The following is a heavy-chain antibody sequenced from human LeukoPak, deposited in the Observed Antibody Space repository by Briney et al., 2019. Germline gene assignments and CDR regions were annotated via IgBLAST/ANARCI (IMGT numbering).Heavy chain of an antibody. CDR1: GGSISSGSYY. D-gene: IGHD2-2*01. CDR3: ARGRGYCSSTSCARHLDY. J-gene: IGHJ4*02. Sequence: SETLSLTCTVSGGSISSGSYYWSWIRQPAGKGLEWIGRIYTSGSTNYNPSLKSRVTISVDTSKNQFSLKLSSVTAADTAVYYCARGRGYCSSTSCARHLDYWGQGTLVTVSS. CDR2: IYTSGST. V-gene: IGHV4-61*02.